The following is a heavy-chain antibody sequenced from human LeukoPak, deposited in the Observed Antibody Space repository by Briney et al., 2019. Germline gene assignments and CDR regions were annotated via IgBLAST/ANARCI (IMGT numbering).Heavy chain of an antibody. D-gene: IGHD4/OR15-4a*01. CDR1: GFTFSSSS. J-gene: IGHJ5*01. CDR2: ISSSGRYI. CDR3: AKSLTPDRDWLDS. V-gene: IGHV3-21*01. Sequence: PGGSLRLSCAASGFTFSSSSMNWVRQAPGKGLEWVSSISSSGRYIYFADSMKGRFTISRDNAKNSVSLQMNSLRGEDTAVYYCAKSLTPDRDWLDSWGQGTLVIVSS.